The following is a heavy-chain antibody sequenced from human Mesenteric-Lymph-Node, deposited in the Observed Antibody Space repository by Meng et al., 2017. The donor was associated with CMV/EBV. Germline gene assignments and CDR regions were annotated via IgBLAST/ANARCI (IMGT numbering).Heavy chain of an antibody. Sequence: SVTVSCTASGGTFSNYAINWVRQAPGQGLEWMGGLTPILATANYAKKFQGRVTITTYKSTSTAYMELSSLRSEDTAMYYCTRRAVSGKGDYYYYAMDVWGQGTTVTVSS. J-gene: IGHJ6*02. CDR3: TRRAVSGKGDYYYYAMDV. CDR2: LTPILATA. V-gene: IGHV1-69*10. CDR1: GGTFSNYA. D-gene: IGHD6-19*01.